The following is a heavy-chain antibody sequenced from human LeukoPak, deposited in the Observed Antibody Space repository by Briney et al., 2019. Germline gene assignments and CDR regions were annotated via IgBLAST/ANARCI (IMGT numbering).Heavy chain of an antibody. CDR3: ARAHPITGTKGFYFDY. J-gene: IGHJ4*02. D-gene: IGHD1-7*01. V-gene: IGHV1-69*05. Sequence: ASGNVSCKASGGTFSSYAISWVRQAPVQGLEWMGRIIPIFGTAHYAQKFQGRVTITTDESTSTAYMELSSLRSEDTAVYYCARAHPITGTKGFYFDYWGQGTLVTVSS. CDR2: IIPIFGTA. CDR1: GGTFSSYA.